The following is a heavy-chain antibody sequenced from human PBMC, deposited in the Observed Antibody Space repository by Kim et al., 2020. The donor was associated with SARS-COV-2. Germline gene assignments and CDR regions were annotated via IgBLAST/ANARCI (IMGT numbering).Heavy chain of an antibody. V-gene: IGHV1-2*02. Sequence: ASVKVSCKASGYTFTGYYMHWVRQAPGQGLEWMGWINPNSGGTNYAQKFQGRVTKTRDTSISTAYMELSRLRSDDTAVYYCARDGLVVVVAATHFGNWFDPWGQGTLVTVSS. CDR1: GYTFTGYY. J-gene: IGHJ5*02. CDR2: INPNSGGT. D-gene: IGHD2-15*01. CDR3: ARDGLVVVVAATHFGNWFDP.